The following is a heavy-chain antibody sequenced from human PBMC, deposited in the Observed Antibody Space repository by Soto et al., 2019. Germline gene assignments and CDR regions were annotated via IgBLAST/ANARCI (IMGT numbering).Heavy chain of an antibody. Sequence: PGGSLRLSCAASGFTFSSYSMNWVRQAPGKGLEWVSFISGTGTPLYYADSVKGRFTISRDNAKNSLYPQMNSLRAEDTAVYYCAREHSRVFGPWGQGTLVTVSS. CDR3: AREHSRVFGP. CDR1: GFTFSSYS. V-gene: IGHV3-48*01. D-gene: IGHD6-13*01. J-gene: IGHJ5*02. CDR2: ISGTGTPL.